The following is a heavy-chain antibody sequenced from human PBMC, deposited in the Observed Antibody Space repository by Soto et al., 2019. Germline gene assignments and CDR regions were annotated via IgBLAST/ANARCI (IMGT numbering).Heavy chain of an antibody. V-gene: IGHV4-4*02. CDR3: ARSVSSSWYKRIYYYYGMDV. Sequence: SETVSLTCAVSGGSMRSANWSTWVPKPPGKGMEWIGEIYHGGSTSYNPSLKSRVTLSLDKFKNHFSLKLSSVTAADTAVYYCARSVSSSWYKRIYYYYGMDVWGQGTTVTVSS. D-gene: IGHD6-13*01. J-gene: IGHJ6*02. CDR1: GGSMRSANW. CDR2: IYHGGST.